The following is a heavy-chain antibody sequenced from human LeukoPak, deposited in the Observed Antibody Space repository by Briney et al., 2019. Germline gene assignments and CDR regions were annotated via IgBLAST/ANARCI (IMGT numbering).Heavy chain of an antibody. D-gene: IGHD1-26*01. J-gene: IGHJ4*02. CDR2: INHSGST. Sequence: PSRTLSLTCTVSGGSISSGSYYWSWIRQPPGKGLEWIGEINHSGSTYYNPSLKSRVTISVDTSKNQFSLKLSSVTAADTAVYYCARDHSGSYINWGQGTLVTVSS. V-gene: IGHV4-39*07. CDR3: ARDHSGSYIN. CDR1: GGSISSGSYY.